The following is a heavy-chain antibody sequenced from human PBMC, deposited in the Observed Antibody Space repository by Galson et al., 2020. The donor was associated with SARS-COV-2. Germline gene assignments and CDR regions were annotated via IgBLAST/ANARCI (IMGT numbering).Heavy chain of an antibody. Sequence: ASVKVSCKASGYTFISIYIHRVRQAPGQGLEWKGVINPSGDITSYAQKLRGRVTVTRDMSTQTVYMELSSLTSEDTAVYYCAREWGDINSSVFDYWGQGSLVVVSS. J-gene: IGHJ4*02. CDR1: GYTFISIY. CDR2: INPSGDIT. V-gene: IGHV1-46*04. D-gene: IGHD2-21*01. CDR3: AREWGDINSSVFDY.